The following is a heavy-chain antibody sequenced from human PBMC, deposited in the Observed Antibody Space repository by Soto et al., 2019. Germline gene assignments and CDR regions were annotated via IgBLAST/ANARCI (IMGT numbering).Heavy chain of an antibody. CDR2: IIPIFGTA. V-gene: IGHV1-69*01. D-gene: IGHD5-12*01. Sequence: QVQLVQSGAEVKKPGSSVKVSCKASGGTFSSYAISWVRQAPGPGLEWMGGIIPIFGTANYAQKFQGRVTVTADESTSTAYMELSSLRSEDTAVYYCAFKMATMMQYYYYYYGMDVWCQGTTVTVSS. CDR1: GGTFSSYA. J-gene: IGHJ6*02. CDR3: AFKMATMMQYYYYYYGMDV.